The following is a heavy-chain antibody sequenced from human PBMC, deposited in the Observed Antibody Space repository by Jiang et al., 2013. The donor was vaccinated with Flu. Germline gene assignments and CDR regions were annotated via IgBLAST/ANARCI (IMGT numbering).Heavy chain of an antibody. CDR1: GESFSVYRESFSAYY. J-gene: IGHJ6*03. CDR3: ASSGQYSSGLGTQGKVLEETSYSMDV. D-gene: IGHD3-22*01. V-gene: IGHV4-34*01. Sequence: LLKPSETLSLTCGVYGESFSVYRESFSAYYVELDPPSPRGRGWSGLGKSIIVEALTTTRPYKSRVTISVDTSNNQFSLKLSSVTAADTAVYYCASSGQYSSGLGTQGKVLEETSYSMDV. CDR2: SIIVEAL.